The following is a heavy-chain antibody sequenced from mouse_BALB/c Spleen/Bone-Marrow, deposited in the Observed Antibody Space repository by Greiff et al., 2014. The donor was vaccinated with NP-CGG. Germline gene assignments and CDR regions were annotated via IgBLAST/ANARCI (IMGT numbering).Heavy chain of an antibody. V-gene: IGHV7-3*02. CDR2: IRNKANGYTT. Sequence: EVKLMESGGGLVQPGGSLRLSCTTSGFTFTNYFMTWVRQPPGNALEWLGFIRNKANGYTTEYNPSVKGRFTISRDNSQGIFYLQMNTLRAEDSAIYYCARDYNGYFDFWGQGTTLTVSS. CDR1: GFTFTNYF. D-gene: IGHD6-1*01. CDR3: ARDYNGYFDF. J-gene: IGHJ2*01.